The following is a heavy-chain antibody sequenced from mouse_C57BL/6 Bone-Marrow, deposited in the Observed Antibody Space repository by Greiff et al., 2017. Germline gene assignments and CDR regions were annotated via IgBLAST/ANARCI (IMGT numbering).Heavy chain of an antibody. CDR2: INYDGSST. CDR3: AAITTVVGYAMDY. Sequence: EVKLVESEGGLVQPGSSMKLSCTASGFTFSDYYMAWVRQVPEKGLEWVANINYDGSSTYYLDSLKSRFIISRDNAKNILYLQMSSLKSEDTATYYCAAITTVVGYAMDYWGQGTSVTVSS. V-gene: IGHV5-16*01. CDR1: GFTFSDYY. D-gene: IGHD1-1*01. J-gene: IGHJ4*01.